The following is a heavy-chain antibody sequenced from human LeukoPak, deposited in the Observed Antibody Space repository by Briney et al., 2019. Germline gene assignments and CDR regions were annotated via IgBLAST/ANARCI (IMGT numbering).Heavy chain of an antibody. V-gene: IGHV3-7*03. J-gene: IGHJ4*02. CDR3: ARDSNYYRPLGY. CDR1: GFTFSSYW. CDR2: IKQDGSEK. Sequence: PGGSLRLSCAASGFTFSSYWMSWVRQAPGKGLEWVANIKQDGSEKYYVDSVRGRFTISRDNAKNSLYLQMNSLRAEDTALYYCARDSNYYRPLGYWGQGTLVTVSS. D-gene: IGHD3-22*01.